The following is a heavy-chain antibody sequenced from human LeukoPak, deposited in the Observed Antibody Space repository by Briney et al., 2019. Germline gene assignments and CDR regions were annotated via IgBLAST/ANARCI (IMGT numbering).Heavy chain of an antibody. Sequence: SETLSLTCTVSGGSISSYYWSWIRQPPGKGLEWIGYIYYSGSTNYNPSLKSRVTISVDTSKNQFSLKLSSVTAEDTAVYYCARQPVLRYSPENYYYGMDVWGQGTTVTVSS. CDR3: ARQPVLRYSPENYYYGMDV. V-gene: IGHV4-59*08. J-gene: IGHJ6*02. D-gene: IGHD3-9*01. CDR1: GGSISSYY. CDR2: IYYSGST.